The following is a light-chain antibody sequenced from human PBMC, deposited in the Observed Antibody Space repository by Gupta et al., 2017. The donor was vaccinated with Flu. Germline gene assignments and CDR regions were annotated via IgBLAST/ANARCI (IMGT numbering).Light chain of an antibody. Sequence: LSTLSACVGDRVTICCRASESISNWLKWYQQKPGKAPKVLIYKVSTVESGVPARFSGSESGTEFTLTIRSLQPDDFATYSCQQEHSFPYAFGQGTKLEI. CDR3: QQEHSFPYA. V-gene: IGKV1-5*03. J-gene: IGKJ2*01. CDR1: ESISNW. CDR2: KVS.